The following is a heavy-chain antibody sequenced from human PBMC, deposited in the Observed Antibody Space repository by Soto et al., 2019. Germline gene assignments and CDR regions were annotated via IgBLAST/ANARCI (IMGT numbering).Heavy chain of an antibody. CDR2: TLSDGSNN. D-gene: IGHD2-15*01. CDR1: GFTFSRYP. J-gene: IGHJ5*02. V-gene: IGHV3-30-3*01. CDR3: AIYIVSRGNGCFDP. Sequence: LRLYCGASGFTFSRYPIQWVRQAPGKGLEWVAVTLSDGSNNFYADSVKGRFTISRDNSKNTVYLQMNSLRPEDAAVYFFAIYIVSRGNGCFDPCCQGTLLTVSS.